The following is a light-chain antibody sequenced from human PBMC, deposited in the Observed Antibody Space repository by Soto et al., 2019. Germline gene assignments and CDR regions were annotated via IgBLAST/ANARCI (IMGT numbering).Light chain of an antibody. J-gene: IGKJ4*01. CDR3: QQRSSWPLT. V-gene: IGKV3-11*01. Sequence: ESVLTQSPGTLSLSPGERATLSCRASQSVTNRYFAWYQQRPGQAPRLVIYDTSNRVTGVPARFGGSGSGTDFTLTISGLEPEDFAIYYCQQRSSWPLTFGGGTKLEIK. CDR2: DTS. CDR1: QSVTNRY.